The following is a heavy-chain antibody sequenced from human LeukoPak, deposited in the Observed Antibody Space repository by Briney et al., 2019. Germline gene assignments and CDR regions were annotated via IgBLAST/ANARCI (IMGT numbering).Heavy chain of an antibody. CDR1: GGSISSYY. J-gene: IGHJ4*02. CDR2: IYYSGST. V-gene: IGHV4-59*01. Sequence: SETLSLTCTVSGGSISSYYWSWIRQPPGKGLEWIGYIYYSGSTNYNPSLKSRVTVSVDTSKNQFSLKLSSVTAADTAVYYCAREGAVAGIDYWGQGTLVTVSS. CDR3: AREGAVAGIDY. D-gene: IGHD6-19*01.